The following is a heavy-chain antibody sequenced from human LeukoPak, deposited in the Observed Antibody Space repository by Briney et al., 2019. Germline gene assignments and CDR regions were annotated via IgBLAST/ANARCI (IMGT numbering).Heavy chain of an antibody. CDR1: GGSFSGYY. CDR3: ANTDYGDSVVDY. V-gene: IGHV4-34*01. CDR2: INHSGTT. Sequence: SETLSLTCAVYGGSFSGYYWSWIRQPPGKGLEWIGEINHSGTTNYNPSLKTRVTISVDTSKNEFSLKVNSVTAADTAVYYCANTDYGDSVVDYWGQGTLVTVSS. D-gene: IGHD4-17*01. J-gene: IGHJ4*02.